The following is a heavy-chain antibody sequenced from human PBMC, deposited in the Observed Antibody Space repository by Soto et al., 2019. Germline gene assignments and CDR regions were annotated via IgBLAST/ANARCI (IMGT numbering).Heavy chain of an antibody. CDR3: ARADQYSGSAYDAFEF. Sequence: PGGSLRLSCAASGFTFSSYDMHWVRQATGKGLEWVSAIGTAGDTYYPGSVKGRFTISRENAKNSLYLQMNSLRAEDTAVYYCARADQYSGSAYDAFEFWGQGTMVTVSS. CDR2: IGTAGDT. J-gene: IGHJ3*01. V-gene: IGHV3-13*01. D-gene: IGHD1-26*01. CDR1: GFTFSSYD.